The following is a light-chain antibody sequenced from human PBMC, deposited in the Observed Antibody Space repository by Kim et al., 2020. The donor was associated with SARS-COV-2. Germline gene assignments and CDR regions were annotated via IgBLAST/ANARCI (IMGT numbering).Light chain of an antibody. J-gene: IGKJ1*01. CDR3: HQFHSSPET. CDR1: QNVDSNY. V-gene: IGKV3-20*01. Sequence: SPGESATLSCRASQNVDSNYLAWYQQKPGQAPRLLIYDASNRATGISERFSGSGSGTDFTLTISRLEPEDFAVYYCHQFHSSPETFGQGTKVDIK. CDR2: DAS.